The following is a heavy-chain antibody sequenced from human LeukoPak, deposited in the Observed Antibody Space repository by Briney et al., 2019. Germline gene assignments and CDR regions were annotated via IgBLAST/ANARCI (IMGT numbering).Heavy chain of an antibody. CDR3: AKDRVLDY. Sequence: GGSLRLSCAASGFTFSTYGMHWVRQAPGKGLEWVAVIPYDGSNKYYADSVKGRFTISRDNSKNTLYLQMDSLRAEDTAVYYCAKDRVLDYWGQGTLVTVSS. V-gene: IGHV3-30*18. CDR2: IPYDGSNK. J-gene: IGHJ4*02. CDR1: GFTFSTYG.